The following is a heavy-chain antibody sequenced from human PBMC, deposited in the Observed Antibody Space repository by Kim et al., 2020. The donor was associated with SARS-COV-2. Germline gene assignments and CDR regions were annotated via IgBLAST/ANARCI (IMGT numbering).Heavy chain of an antibody. CDR1: GGSISSYY. V-gene: IGHV4-59*01. D-gene: IGHD3-22*01. J-gene: IGHJ6*02. CDR3: ARESHDRGYYYYGMDV. Sequence: SETLSLTCTVSGGSISSYYWSWIRQPPGKGLEWIGYIYYSGSTNYNPSLKSRVTISVDTSKTQFSLKLSSVTAADTAVYYCARESHDRGYYYYGMDVWGQGTTVTVSS. CDR2: IYYSGST.